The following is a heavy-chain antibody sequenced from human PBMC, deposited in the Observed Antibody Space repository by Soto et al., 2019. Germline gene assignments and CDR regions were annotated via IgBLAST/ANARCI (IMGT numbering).Heavy chain of an antibody. CDR1: GGSISSYY. V-gene: IGHV4-59*08. J-gene: IGHJ4*02. CDR3: ARHFSVDYFDY. Sequence: SETLSLTCTFSGGSISSYYWSWIRQPPGKGLEWIGYIYYSGSTNYNPSLKSRVTMSVDTSKNQFSLKLSSVTAADTAVYYCARHFSVDYFDYWGQGALVTVSS. CDR2: IYYSGST.